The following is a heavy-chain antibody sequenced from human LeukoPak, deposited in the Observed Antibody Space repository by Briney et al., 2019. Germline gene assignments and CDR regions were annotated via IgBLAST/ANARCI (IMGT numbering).Heavy chain of an antibody. V-gene: IGHV3-30*01. D-gene: IGHD3-16*01. CDR1: GFTSSNAW. Sequence: GGSLRLSCAASGFTSSNAWMSWVRQAPGKGLEWLAVISYDGTNKYYADSVKGRFTISRDNSKNTLYLQMNSLRDEDTAVYYCARDQGSLPVWFYYYMDVWGSGTTVTVSS. CDR3: ARDQGSLPVWFYYYMDV. CDR2: ISYDGTNK. J-gene: IGHJ6*03.